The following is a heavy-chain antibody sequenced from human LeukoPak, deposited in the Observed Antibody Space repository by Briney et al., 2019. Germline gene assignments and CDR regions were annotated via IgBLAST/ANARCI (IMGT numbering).Heavy chain of an antibody. CDR2: INHRGST. CDR3: ARVWGYCSGGSCYRGYYFDY. D-gene: IGHD2-15*01. V-gene: IGHV4-34*01. Sequence: SETLSLTCAVYGGSFSGYYWSWIRQPPGKGLEWIGEINHRGSTNYNPSLKSRVTISVDTSKNQFSLKLSSVTAADTAVYYCARVWGYCSGGSCYRGYYFDYWGQGTLVTVSS. CDR1: GGSFSGYY. J-gene: IGHJ4*02.